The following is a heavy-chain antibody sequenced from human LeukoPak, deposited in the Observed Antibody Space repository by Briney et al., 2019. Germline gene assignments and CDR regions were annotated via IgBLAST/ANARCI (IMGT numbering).Heavy chain of an antibody. CDR3: AKDGLLGYYYDSSGYYFDY. V-gene: IGHV3-23*01. CDR1: GFTFSSYA. D-gene: IGHD3-22*01. CDR2: ISGSGGST. Sequence: GGSLRLSCAASGFTFSSYAMSWVRQAPGKGLEWVSAISGSGGSTYYADSVKGRFTISRDNSKNTLYLQMNSLRAEDTAVYYCAKDGLLGYYYDSSGYYFDYWGQGTLVTVSS. J-gene: IGHJ4*02.